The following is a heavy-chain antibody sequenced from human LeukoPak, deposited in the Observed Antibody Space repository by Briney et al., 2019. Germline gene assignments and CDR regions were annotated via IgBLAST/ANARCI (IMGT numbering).Heavy chain of an antibody. V-gene: IGHV3-9*01. CDR3: SKGSGRFWTYFDH. CDR2: ISWNGGSI. J-gene: IGHJ4*02. Sequence: PGGSLRLPCAASGFTFDDFAMHWVRQAPGKGLEWVAGISWNGGSIDYANSVRGRFIISRDNAENSLYLQMNSLRAEDTALYYCSKGSGRFWTYFDHWGQGALVTVSS. D-gene: IGHD1-26*01. CDR1: GFTFDDFA.